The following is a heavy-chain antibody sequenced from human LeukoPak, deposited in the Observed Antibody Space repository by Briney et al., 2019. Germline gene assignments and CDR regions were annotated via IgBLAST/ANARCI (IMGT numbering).Heavy chain of an antibody. V-gene: IGHV4-59*08. J-gene: IGHJ5*02. CDR3: ATSDTVSTYNWFDP. Sequence: PPGTLSLTCTVSGGSISSYYWSWIRQPPGKGLEWIGYIYYSGSTNYNPSLKSRVTISVDTSKNQFSLKLSSVTAADPAVYYCATSDTVSTYNWFDPWGQGTLVTVS. CDR1: GGSISSYY. D-gene: IGHD4-17*01. CDR2: IYYSGST.